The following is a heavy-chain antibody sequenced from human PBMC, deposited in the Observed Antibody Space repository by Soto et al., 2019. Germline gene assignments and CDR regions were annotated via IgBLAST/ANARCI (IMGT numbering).Heavy chain of an antibody. Sequence: PVGSLRLSCAASGFSFGSYALSWVRQAPGKGLEWVSTISGSDGKTFYADSVKGRFSISRDTSQSTLYLQMNSLRADDTAMYYCARWSYLGYWGQGTRVTVSS. D-gene: IGHD3-10*01. V-gene: IGHV3-23*01. J-gene: IGHJ1*01. CDR1: GFSFGSYA. CDR2: ISGSDGKT. CDR3: ARWSYLGY.